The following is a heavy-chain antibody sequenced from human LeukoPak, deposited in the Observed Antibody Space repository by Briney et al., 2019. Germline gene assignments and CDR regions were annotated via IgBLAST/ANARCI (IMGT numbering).Heavy chain of an antibody. Sequence: PGRSLRLSCAASGFTFSTYGTHCISQAPGKGLEWVAVIWYDGSNKYYADSVKGRFTISRDNSKNTLYVQMNSLRAEDTAIYYCARDRVREAYFYYYGMDVWGQGTTVTVSS. D-gene: IGHD3-10*01. CDR3: ARDRVREAYFYYYGMDV. CDR2: IWYDGSNK. V-gene: IGHV3-33*01. CDR1: GFTFSTYG. J-gene: IGHJ6*02.